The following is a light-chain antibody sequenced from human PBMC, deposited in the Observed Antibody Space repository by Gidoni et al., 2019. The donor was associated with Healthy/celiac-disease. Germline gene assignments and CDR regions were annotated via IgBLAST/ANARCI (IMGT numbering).Light chain of an antibody. J-gene: IGKJ1*01. CDR1: QSISSW. CDR2: KAS. V-gene: IGKV1-5*03. CDR3: QQYNSYLWT. Sequence: DIQTTQSPSTLSASVGDRVTITCRASQSISSWLAWYQQKPGKAPKLLIYKASSLESGVPSRFSGSGSGTEFTLTISSLQPDDFETYYCQQYNSYLWTFGQGTKVEIK.